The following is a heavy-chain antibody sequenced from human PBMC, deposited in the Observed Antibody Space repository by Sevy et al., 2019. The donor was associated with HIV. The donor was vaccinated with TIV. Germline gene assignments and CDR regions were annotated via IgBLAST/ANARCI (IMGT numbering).Heavy chain of an antibody. J-gene: IGHJ4*02. D-gene: IGHD6-19*01. Sequence: ASVKVSCKASGYTFTGYYMHWVRQVPGQGLEWMGWINPNSGGTNYAQKFQGRVTMTRDTSISTAYMELSRLRSDDTAVYYCASLGAVAAKYYFDYWGQGTLVTVSS. CDR1: GYTFTGYY. V-gene: IGHV1-2*02. CDR3: ASLGAVAAKYYFDY. CDR2: INPNSGGT.